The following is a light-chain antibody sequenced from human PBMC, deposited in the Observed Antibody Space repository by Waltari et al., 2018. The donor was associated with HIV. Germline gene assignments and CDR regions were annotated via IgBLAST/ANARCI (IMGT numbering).Light chain of an antibody. CDR3: LHRTTWPVN. V-gene: IGKV3-11*01. Sequence: ESVLTQSQATLSLSPGERATLPCRARQSVSSSLVCYQQTPGQSHRLLISDASPGATGTPARFSGSGSGTDFTLTISCLDPEDFAMYYCLHRTTWPVNFGGGTKVEIK. J-gene: IGKJ4*01. CDR1: QSVSSS. CDR2: DAS.